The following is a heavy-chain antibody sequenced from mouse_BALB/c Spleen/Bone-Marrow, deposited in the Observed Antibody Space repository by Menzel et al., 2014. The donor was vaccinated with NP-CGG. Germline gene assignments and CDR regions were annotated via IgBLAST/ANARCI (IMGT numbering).Heavy chain of an antibody. D-gene: IGHD1-1*01. CDR2: ISDGGSYT. J-gene: IGHJ3*01. CDR1: GLTFSDYY. V-gene: IGHV5-4*02. CDR3: ANYYGSTWFAY. Sequence: EVQLVESGGGLVKPGGSLKLSCAASGLTFSDYYMYWVRQTPEKRLEWVATISDGGSYTYYPDSVKGRFTISRDNAKNNLYLQMSSLKSEDTAMYYCANYYGSTWFAYWGQGTLVTVSA.